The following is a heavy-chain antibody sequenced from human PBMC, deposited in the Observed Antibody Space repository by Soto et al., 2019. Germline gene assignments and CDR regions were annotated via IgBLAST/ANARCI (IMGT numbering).Heavy chain of an antibody. CDR2: ISGTASRT. D-gene: IGHD3-9*01. Sequence: GESLKISCAGSGFTPTTTPLSWVRQPPGKGLEWVTTISGTASRTYYVDSVKGRFFISRDNSKNTVTLQMNNLTVDDTAVYYCATSFRYFDNWGQGTRVTVSS. CDR1: GFTPTTTP. CDR3: ATSFRYFDN. J-gene: IGHJ4*02. V-gene: IGHV3-23*01.